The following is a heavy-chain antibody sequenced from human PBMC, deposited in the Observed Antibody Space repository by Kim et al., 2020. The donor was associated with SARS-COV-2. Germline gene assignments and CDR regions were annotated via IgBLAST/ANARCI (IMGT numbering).Heavy chain of an antibody. CDR3: ARVYGSGSYYYPGGFDP. Sequence: FRGYYWSWIRQPPGKGLEWIGEINHSGSTNYNPSLKSRVTISVDTSKNQFSLKLSSVTAADTAVYYCARVYGSGSYYYPGGFDPWGQGTLAT. CDR1: FRGYY. D-gene: IGHD3-10*01. CDR2: INHSGST. J-gene: IGHJ5*02. V-gene: IGHV4-34*01.